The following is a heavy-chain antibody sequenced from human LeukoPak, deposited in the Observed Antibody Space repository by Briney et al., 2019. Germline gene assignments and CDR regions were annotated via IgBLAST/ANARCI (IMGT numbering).Heavy chain of an antibody. CDR1: GFTFSSYS. D-gene: IGHD4-23*01. V-gene: IGHV3-48*04. CDR2: ISGSSSTI. Sequence: GGSLRLSCAASGFTFSSYSMNWVRQAPGKGLEWVSYISGSSSTIYYADSVKGRFTISRDNAKNSLYLQMNSLRAEDTAVYYCAKSSGTVVGGFFDYWGQGTLVTVSS. J-gene: IGHJ4*02. CDR3: AKSSGTVVGGFFDY.